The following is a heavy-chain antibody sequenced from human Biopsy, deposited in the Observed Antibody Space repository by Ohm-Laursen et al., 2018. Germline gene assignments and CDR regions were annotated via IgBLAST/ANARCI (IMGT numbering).Heavy chain of an antibody. Sequence: PPGTLSLTCAVSGASVTSGSYYWSWIRQLPGKGLEWLGYIFNIGSTNYNPSLKSRVTISVDTSKNHFSMKLTSVTAADTAVYYWARESALAGDFDSWGQGTLVTVSS. V-gene: IGHV4-61*01. D-gene: IGHD6-19*01. CDR3: ARESALAGDFDS. CDR1: GASVTSGSYY. J-gene: IGHJ4*02. CDR2: IFNIGST.